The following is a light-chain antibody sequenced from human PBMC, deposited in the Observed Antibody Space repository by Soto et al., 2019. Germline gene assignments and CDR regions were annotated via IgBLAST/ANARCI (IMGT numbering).Light chain of an antibody. J-gene: IGKJ2*01. Sequence: EVVLTQSPGTLSLSPGERATLSCRASQSVISNYLAWYQQKHGQAPRLLIYAASTRAAGIPDRFSGSGSGTDFTLTISRLEPEDFAVYYCQQFSNSLYTFGQGTKLEIK. CDR2: AAS. CDR3: QQFSNSLYT. V-gene: IGKV3-20*01. CDR1: QSVISNY.